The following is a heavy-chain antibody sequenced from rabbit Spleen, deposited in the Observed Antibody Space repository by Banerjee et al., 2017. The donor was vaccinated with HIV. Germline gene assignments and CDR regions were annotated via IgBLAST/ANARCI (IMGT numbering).Heavy chain of an antibody. CDR2: VYVGSSGKT. CDR1: GIDFSHGYD. V-gene: IGHV1S45*01. D-gene: IGHD8-1*01. Sequence: QQQLEESGGGLVKPGGSLTLTCKGSGIDFSHGYDMCWVRQAPGKGLEWIACVYVGSSGKTYYASWAKGRFTISKTSSTTVTLQMTSLTAADTATYFCARDTGSSFSSYGMDLWGQGTLVTVS. CDR3: ARDTGSSFSSYGMDL. J-gene: IGHJ6*01.